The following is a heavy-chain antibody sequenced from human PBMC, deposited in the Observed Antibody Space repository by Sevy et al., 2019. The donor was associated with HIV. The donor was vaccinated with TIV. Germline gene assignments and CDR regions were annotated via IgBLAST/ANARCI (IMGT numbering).Heavy chain of an antibody. CDR3: ARGGGMRSYYYYYMDV. CDR1: GGTLSNYA. Sequence: ASVKVSCKASGGTLSNYAISWVRQAPGQGLEWMGGIIPIFGAASYAQKFQGRDTITADESTSTVYMELSSLRSEDTAVYYCARGGGMRSYYYYYMDVWGKGTTVTVSS. J-gene: IGHJ6*03. V-gene: IGHV1-69*13. CDR2: IIPIFGAA. D-gene: IGHD3-16*01.